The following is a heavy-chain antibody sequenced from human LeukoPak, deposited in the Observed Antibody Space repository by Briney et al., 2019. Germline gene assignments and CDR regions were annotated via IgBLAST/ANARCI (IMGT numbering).Heavy chain of an antibody. CDR2: ISGSGNST. CDR1: RFTFSSYA. CDR3: AKDFFPTTGTTESYYHYYMDV. V-gene: IGHV3-23*01. J-gene: IGHJ6*03. D-gene: IGHD1-1*01. Sequence: GGSLRLSCAASRFTFSSYAMSWVRQAPGKGLEWVSAISGSGNSTYYADSVKGRFTISRDNSKNTLYVQMNSLRAEDTAVYYCAKDFFPTTGTTESYYHYYMDVWGKGTTVTVSS.